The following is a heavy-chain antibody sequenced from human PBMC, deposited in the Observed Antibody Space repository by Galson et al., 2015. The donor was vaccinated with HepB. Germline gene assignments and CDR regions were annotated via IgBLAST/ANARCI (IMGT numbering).Heavy chain of an antibody. Sequence: SVKVSCKASGYTFTSYAMNWVRQAPGQGLEWMGWINTNTGNPTYAQGFTGRFVFSLDTSVSTAYLQISSLKAEDTAVYYCARYSYVYSSGWGVGDYYYYGMDVWGQGTTVTVSS. V-gene: IGHV7-4-1*02. D-gene: IGHD6-19*01. CDR3: ARYSYVYSSGWGVGDYYYYGMDV. J-gene: IGHJ6*02. CDR2: INTNTGNP. CDR1: GYTFTSYA.